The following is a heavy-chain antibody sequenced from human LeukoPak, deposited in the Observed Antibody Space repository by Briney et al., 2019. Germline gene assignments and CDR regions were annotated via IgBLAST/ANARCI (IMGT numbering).Heavy chain of an antibody. V-gene: IGHV4-34*01. CDR1: GGSFSGYY. Sequence: SETLSLTCAVYGGSFSGYYWSWIRQPPGKGLEWIGGINHSGSTNYNPSLKSRVTISVDTSKNQFSLKLSSVTAADTAVYYCAREVRFLEWLFFDYWGQGTLVTVSS. CDR2: INHSGST. CDR3: AREVRFLEWLFFDY. J-gene: IGHJ4*02. D-gene: IGHD3-3*01.